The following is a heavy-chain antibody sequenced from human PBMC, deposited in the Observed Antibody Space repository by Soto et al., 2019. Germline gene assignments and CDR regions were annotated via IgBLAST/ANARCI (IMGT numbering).Heavy chain of an antibody. Sequence: EVQLVQSGGGLVQPGGSLRLSCAASGFTFSSSPMSWVRQVPGKGLEWISAIRNDGGSMYYVESVKGRFTISRDNCKNTSSLRMKNLRPEDTAIYYCVRDRYTTSDFWSAFSSYWGQGALVIVSS. J-gene: IGHJ4*02. CDR1: GFTFSSSP. D-gene: IGHD3-3*01. CDR3: VRDRYTTSDFWSAFSSY. V-gene: IGHV3-23*02. CDR2: IRNDGGSM.